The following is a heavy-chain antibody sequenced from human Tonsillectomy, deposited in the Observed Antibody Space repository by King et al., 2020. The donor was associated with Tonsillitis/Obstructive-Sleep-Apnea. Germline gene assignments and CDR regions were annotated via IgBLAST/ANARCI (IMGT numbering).Heavy chain of an antibody. CDR1: EFSLSSYE. CDR2: ISSTGSTI. J-gene: IGHJ4*02. D-gene: IGHD6-13*01. V-gene: IGHV3-48*03. CDR3: ATFPLVGSTWYSVYFDY. Sequence: EVQLVESGGGLVQPGGSLRLSCAASEFSLSSYEMNWVRQAPGKGLEWVSYISSTGSTIYYADSVKGRFTISRDNAKNSLSLQMNSLRAEDTAVYYCATFPLVGSTWYSVYFDYWGQGTLVTVSS.